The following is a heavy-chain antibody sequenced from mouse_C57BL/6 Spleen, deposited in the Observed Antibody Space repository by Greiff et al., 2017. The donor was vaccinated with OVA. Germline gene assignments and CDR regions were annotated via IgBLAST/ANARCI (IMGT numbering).Heavy chain of an antibody. J-gene: IGHJ4*01. CDR3: TGTTVVAHYAMDY. D-gene: IGHD1-1*01. CDR1: GYTFTDYE. Sequence: QVQLQQSGAELVRPGASVTLSCKASGYTFTDYEMHWVKQTPVHGLEWIGAIDPETGGTAYNQKFKGKALLTADKSSSTAYMELRSLTSEDSAVYYCTGTTVVAHYAMDYWGQGTSVTVSS. CDR2: IDPETGGT. V-gene: IGHV1-15*01.